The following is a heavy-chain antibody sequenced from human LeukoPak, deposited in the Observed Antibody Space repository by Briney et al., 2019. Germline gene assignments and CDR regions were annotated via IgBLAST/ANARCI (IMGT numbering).Heavy chain of an antibody. V-gene: IGHV1-2*02. CDR2: INPNSGGT. J-gene: IGHJ6*03. Sequence: ASVKVSCKASGYTFTGYYMHWVRQAPGQGLEWMGWINPNSGGTNYAQKFQGRVTMTRDTSISTAYMELSRLRSDDTAVYYCARERNYYGSGTHYYYYYYMDVWGKGTTVTVSS. CDR1: GYTFTGYY. CDR3: ARERNYYGSGTHYYYYYYMDV. D-gene: IGHD3-10*01.